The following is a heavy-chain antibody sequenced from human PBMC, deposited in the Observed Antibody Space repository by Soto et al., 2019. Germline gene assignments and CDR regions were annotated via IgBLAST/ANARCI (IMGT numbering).Heavy chain of an antibody. V-gene: IGHV1-18*01. Sequence: QVQLVQSGAEVKKPGASVKVSCRASGYTFTTYSFSWVRQAPGQGLEWMGWISGYNGNTNYAQKFQGRVTMTTDTSTSTAYLELRSLRSDDTAVYYCARDQSPDRQVAPAYWGQGTLVTVSS. CDR2: ISGYNGNT. J-gene: IGHJ4*02. CDR3: ARDQSPDRQVAPAY. CDR1: GYTFTTYS.